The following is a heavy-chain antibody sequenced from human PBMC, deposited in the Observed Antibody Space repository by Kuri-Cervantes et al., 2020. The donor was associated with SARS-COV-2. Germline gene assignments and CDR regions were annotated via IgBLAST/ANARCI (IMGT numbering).Heavy chain of an antibody. V-gene: IGHV3-30*04. CDR1: GFTFSSYA. CDR2: ISYDGSNK. J-gene: IGHJ6*02. D-gene: IGHD6-19*01. Sequence: GESLKISCAASGFTFSSYAMHWVRQAPGKGLEWVAVISYDGSNKYYADSVKGRFTISRDNSKNTLYLQMNSLRAEDTAVYYCARGGPIAVAGYYYYGMDVWGQGTTVTVSS. CDR3: ARGGPIAVAGYYYYGMDV.